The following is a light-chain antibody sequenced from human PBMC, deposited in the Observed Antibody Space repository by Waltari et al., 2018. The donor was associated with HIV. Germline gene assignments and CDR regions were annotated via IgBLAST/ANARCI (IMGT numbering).Light chain of an antibody. CDR1: SDFGRHTH. Sequence: SDFGRHTHISWYQQLPGKAPKLIIYDVNKRPSGVSNRYSGAKFGNTASLLISGLQSEDEADYHCSSYTDLTTIFGGGTRLTV. CDR3: SSYTDLTTI. J-gene: IGLJ2*01. CDR2: DVN. V-gene: IGLV2-14*03.